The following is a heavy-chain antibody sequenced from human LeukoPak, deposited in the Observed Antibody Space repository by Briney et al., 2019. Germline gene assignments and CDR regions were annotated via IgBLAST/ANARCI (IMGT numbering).Heavy chain of an antibody. V-gene: IGHV3-21*06. D-gene: IGHD2-15*01. CDR2: MSTSSTYI. CDR3: AREERVGAAYYLDA. Sequence: PGGSLRLSCAASGFNFRGYNMNWVRQAPGKGLEWVSSMSTSSTYIYYADSIKGRFTISRDDARNFLYLQMISLRPEDTAFYYCAREERVGAAYYLDAWGRGTLVTVSS. J-gene: IGHJ4*02. CDR1: GFNFRGYN.